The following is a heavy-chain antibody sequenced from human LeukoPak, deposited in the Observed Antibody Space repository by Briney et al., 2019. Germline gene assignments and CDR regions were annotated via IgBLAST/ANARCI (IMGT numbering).Heavy chain of an antibody. J-gene: IGHJ4*02. CDR1: GGSISSGDYY. CDR3: ARESAVTQDY. V-gene: IGHV4-30-4*08. Sequence: SQTLSLTCTVSGGSISSGDYYWSWIRQPPWKGLEWIGYIYYSGSTYYNPSLKSRVTISVDTSKNQFSLKLSSMTAADRAVYYCARESAVTQDYWGQGNLVTVSS. CDR2: IYYSGST. D-gene: IGHD4-17*01.